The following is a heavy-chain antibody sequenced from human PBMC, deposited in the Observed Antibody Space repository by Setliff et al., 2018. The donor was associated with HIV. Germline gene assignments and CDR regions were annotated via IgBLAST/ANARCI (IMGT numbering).Heavy chain of an antibody. Sequence: SVKVSCKASGGTFSSYVISWVRQAPGQGPEWMGGIIPIFGSTDYAQRFQGRVTITTDEPATTVYMELSSLRSDDTAVYYCARGRRSDYYDSNGYLYYYFDLWGRGTLVTVSS. J-gene: IGHJ2*01. D-gene: IGHD3-22*01. CDR2: IIPIFGST. CDR3: ARGRRSDYYDSNGYLYYYFDL. CDR1: GGTFSSYV. V-gene: IGHV1-69*05.